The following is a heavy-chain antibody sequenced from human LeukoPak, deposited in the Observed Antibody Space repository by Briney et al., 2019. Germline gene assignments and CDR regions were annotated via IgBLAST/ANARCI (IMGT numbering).Heavy chain of an antibody. Sequence: GESLKISCKGSGYNFTIYWIGWVRQMPGKGLEWMGIIYPGDSDTRYSPSFQGQVTISADKSISTAYLRWSSRKASDTAMYYCARRVSGWYGGSDYWGQGTLVTVSS. CDR1: GYNFTIYW. D-gene: IGHD6-19*01. V-gene: IGHV5-51*01. CDR2: IYPGDSDT. J-gene: IGHJ4*02. CDR3: ARRVSGWYGGSDY.